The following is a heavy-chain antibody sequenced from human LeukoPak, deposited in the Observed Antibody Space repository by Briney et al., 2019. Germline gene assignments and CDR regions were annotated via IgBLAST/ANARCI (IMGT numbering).Heavy chain of an antibody. Sequence: PGGSLRLSCAASGFTFSTYGMHWVRQAPGKGLDWVAFIRYDGSEGYYADSVKDRFTVSRDNSKNRMYLQMNSLRAEDTAIYYCAKVGYGWYEVDYWGQGTLVSVSS. D-gene: IGHD6-19*01. CDR2: IRYDGSEG. CDR1: GFTFSTYG. V-gene: IGHV3-30*02. J-gene: IGHJ4*02. CDR3: AKVGYGWYEVDY.